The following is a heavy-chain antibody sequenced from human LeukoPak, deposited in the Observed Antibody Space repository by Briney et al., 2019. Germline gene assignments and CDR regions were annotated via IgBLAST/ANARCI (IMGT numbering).Heavy chain of an antibody. Sequence: SETLSLTCTVSGASISSSTYYWGWIRQPPGKGLEWIGSASYSGNTNYNPSLKSRVTISVDTSKNQFSLKLSSVTAADTAVYYCARHPGYYGSGTLSRCWFDPWGQGTLVTVSS. V-gene: IGHV4-39*01. CDR2: ASYSGNT. D-gene: IGHD3-10*01. CDR1: GASISSSTYY. J-gene: IGHJ5*02. CDR3: ARHPGYYGSGTLSRCWFDP.